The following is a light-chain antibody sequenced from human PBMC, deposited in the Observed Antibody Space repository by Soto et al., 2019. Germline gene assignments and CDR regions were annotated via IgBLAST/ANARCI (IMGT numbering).Light chain of an antibody. CDR1: RNIDSW. CDR3: QEFHSSSRT. CDR2: SAS. J-gene: IGKJ1*01. V-gene: IGKV1-5*03. Sequence: DIRMTQSPSTLSASLGDRVTISCRASRNIDSWLAWYQQRPGGIPQLLIYSASNLQNGVPSRFSGSASGTDFTLTINGLQPDDFATYYCQEFHSSSRTFGQGTRV.